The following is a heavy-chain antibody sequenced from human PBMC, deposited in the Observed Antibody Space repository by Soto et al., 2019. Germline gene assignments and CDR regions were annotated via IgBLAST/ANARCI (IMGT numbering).Heavy chain of an antibody. CDR3: ASETTVTTYWFDP. CDR1: GGTFSSYT. CDR2: IIPILGIA. D-gene: IGHD4-17*01. Sequence: QVQLVQSGAEVKKPGSSVKVSCKASGGTFSSYTISWVRQAPGQGLEWMGRIIPILGIANYAQKFQGRVTITADKSTSTAYMELSSLRSEDTAVYYCASETTVTTYWFDPWGQGTLVTVSS. V-gene: IGHV1-69*02. J-gene: IGHJ5*02.